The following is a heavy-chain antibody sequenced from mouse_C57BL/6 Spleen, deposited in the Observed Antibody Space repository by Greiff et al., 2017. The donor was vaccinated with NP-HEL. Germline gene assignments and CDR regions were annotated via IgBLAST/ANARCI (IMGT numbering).Heavy chain of an antibody. V-gene: IGHV3-1*01. Sequence: EVKLLESGPGMVKPSQSLSLTCTVTGYSITSGYDWHWIRHFPGNKLEWMGYISYSGSTNYNPSLKSRISITHDTSKNHFFLKLNSVTTEDTATYYCARDGGSGSAWFAYWGQGTLVTVSA. J-gene: IGHJ3*01. D-gene: IGHD3-2*02. CDR1: GYSITSGYD. CDR3: ARDGGSGSAWFAY. CDR2: ISYSGST.